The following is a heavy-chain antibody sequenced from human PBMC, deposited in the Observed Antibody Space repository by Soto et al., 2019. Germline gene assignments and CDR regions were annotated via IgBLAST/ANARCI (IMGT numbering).Heavy chain of an antibody. D-gene: IGHD2-2*01. CDR1: GGSITSGGYF. CDR2: IYHSGST. Sequence: PSETLSLTCPVSGGSITSGGYFWSWIRHHPGKGLEWIGNIYHSGSTYYNPSLKGRVTISLETSKSQFSLKLISVTAADTAVYYCAREGLFRTFFDYWGQGTLVTVSS. CDR3: AREGLFRTFFDY. V-gene: IGHV4-31*03. J-gene: IGHJ4*02.